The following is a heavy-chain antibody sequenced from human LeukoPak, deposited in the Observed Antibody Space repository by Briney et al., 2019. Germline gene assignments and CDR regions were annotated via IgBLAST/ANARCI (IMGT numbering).Heavy chain of an antibody. CDR3: ASPALDYGDYRNFDY. J-gene: IGHJ4*02. CDR1: GGSISSSSYY. Sequence: PSDTLSLICTVSGGSISSSSYYWGWIRQPPGKGLEWIGSIYYSGSTYYNPSLKSRVTISVDTSKNQFSLKLSSVTAADTAVYYCASPALDYGDYRNFDYWGQGTLVTVSS. D-gene: IGHD4-17*01. V-gene: IGHV4-39*01. CDR2: IYYSGST.